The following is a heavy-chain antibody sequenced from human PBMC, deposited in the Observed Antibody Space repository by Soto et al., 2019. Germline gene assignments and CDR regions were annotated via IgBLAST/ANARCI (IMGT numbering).Heavy chain of an antibody. CDR2: IYYSGST. CDR3: ARHESGYDVDYYFDY. V-gene: IGHV4-59*08. D-gene: IGHD5-12*01. Sequence: SETLSLTCTVSGGCISSYYWSWIRQPPGKGLEWIGYIYYSGSTNYNPSLKSRVTISVDTSKNQFSLKLSSVTAADTAVYYCARHESGYDVDYYFDYWGQGTLVTVSS. J-gene: IGHJ4*02. CDR1: GGCISSYY.